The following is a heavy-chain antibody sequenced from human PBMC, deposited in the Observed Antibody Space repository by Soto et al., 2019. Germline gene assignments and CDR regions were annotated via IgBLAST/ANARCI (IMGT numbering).Heavy chain of an antibody. CDR1: GFTFSNYC. D-gene: IGHD5-12*01. J-gene: IGHJ5*01. Sequence: EVQLLESGGGLVQPGGSLRLSCAASGFTFSNYCMGWVRQVPGKGLEWVSAISGSSFNTYYVDSVKGRFTISRDNSKNTLYLQMSSLGAEDTAVYYCARDYSRYSGYDWGSWFDPWGQGTLVTVSS. CDR2: ISGSSFNT. V-gene: IGHV3-23*01. CDR3: ARDYSRYSGYDWGSWFDP.